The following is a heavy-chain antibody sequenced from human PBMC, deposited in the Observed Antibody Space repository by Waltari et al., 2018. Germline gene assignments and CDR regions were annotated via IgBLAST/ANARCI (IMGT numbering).Heavy chain of an antibody. CDR3: ASMTGAVDY. D-gene: IGHD3-10*01. Sequence: QVLLVESGGGVVQPGGSLRLSCAASGFTFSSYGLHWVRQAPGKGLEWVAFIRYDGSNKYYADSVKGRFTISRDNSKNTLYLQMNSLRAEDTAVYYCASMTGAVDYWGQGTLVTVSS. V-gene: IGHV3-30*02. CDR1: GFTFSSYG. J-gene: IGHJ4*02. CDR2: IRYDGSNK.